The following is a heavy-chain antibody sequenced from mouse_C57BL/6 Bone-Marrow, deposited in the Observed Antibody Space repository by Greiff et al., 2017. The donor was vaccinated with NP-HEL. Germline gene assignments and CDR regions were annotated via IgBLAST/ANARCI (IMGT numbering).Heavy chain of an antibody. Sequence: EVQLQQSGPELVKPGASVKISCKASGYTFTDYYMNWVRQSHGKSLEWIGDINPNNGGSSYNQRFKGKATLTVDKSSSTAYMELRSLTSEDSAVYNCARDYYGSSWYLDVWGTGTTGTVSS. J-gene: IGHJ1*03. CDR1: GYTFTDYY. D-gene: IGHD1-1*01. CDR2: INPNNGGS. CDR3: ARDYYGSSWYLDV. V-gene: IGHV1-26*01.